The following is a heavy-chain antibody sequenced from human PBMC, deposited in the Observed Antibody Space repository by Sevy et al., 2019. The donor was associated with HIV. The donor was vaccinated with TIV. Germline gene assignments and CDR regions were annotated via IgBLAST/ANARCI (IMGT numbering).Heavy chain of an antibody. CDR2: ISSSGSNV. D-gene: IGHD3-3*01. CDR1: GFTFSDYY. CDR3: ARDLHRGLSGSTSGY. V-gene: IGHV3-11*01. J-gene: IGHJ4*02. Sequence: GGSLRLSCEASGFTFSDYYMSWIHQAPGKGLEWVSYISSSGSNVYYADSVKGRFTVSRDNAKNSMYLQMNSLRAEDTALYYWARDLHRGLSGSTSGYWGQGTLVTVSS.